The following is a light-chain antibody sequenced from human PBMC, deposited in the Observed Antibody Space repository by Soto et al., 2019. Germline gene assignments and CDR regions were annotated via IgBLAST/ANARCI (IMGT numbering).Light chain of an antibody. CDR2: KAS. J-gene: IGKJ1*01. CDR3: QHYNSYSGA. V-gene: IGKV1-5*03. Sequence: DIQMTQSPSTLSGSVGDRVTITCRASQTISSWLAWYQQKPGKAPKLLIYKASTLKSGVPSRFSGSGSGTEFTLTISSLQPDDFATYYCQHYNSYSGAFGQGTNVDI. CDR1: QTISSW.